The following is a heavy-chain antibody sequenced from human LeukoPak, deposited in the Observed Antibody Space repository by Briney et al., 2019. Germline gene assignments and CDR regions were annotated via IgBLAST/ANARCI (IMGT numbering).Heavy chain of an antibody. J-gene: IGHJ6*03. V-gene: IGHV3-33*06. CDR1: GFTFSSYG. Sequence: GGSLRLSCAASGFTFSSYGMHWVRQAPGKGLEWVAVIWYDGSNKYYADSVKGRFTISRDNSKNTLYLQMNSLRAEVTAVYYCAKGISFYYYYYMDVWGKGTTVTVSS. CDR3: AKGISFYYYYYMDV. CDR2: IWYDGSNK.